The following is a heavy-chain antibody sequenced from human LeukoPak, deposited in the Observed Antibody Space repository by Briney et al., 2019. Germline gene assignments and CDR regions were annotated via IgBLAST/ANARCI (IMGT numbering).Heavy chain of an antibody. Sequence: GASVKVSCKASGGTFSSYTISWVRQAPGQGLEWMGRIIPILGIANYAQKFQGRVTIIADKSTSTADMELSSLRSEDTAVYYCARDGGTGTFDYWGQGTLVTVSS. J-gene: IGHJ4*02. CDR3: ARDGGTGTFDY. CDR2: IIPILGIA. CDR1: GGTFSSYT. D-gene: IGHD1/OR15-1a*01. V-gene: IGHV1-69*04.